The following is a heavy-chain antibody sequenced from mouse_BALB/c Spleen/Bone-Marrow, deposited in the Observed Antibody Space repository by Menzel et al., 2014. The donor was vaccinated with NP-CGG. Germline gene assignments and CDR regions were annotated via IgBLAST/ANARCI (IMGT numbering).Heavy chain of an antibody. Sequence: EVQLQQSGGGLVQPGDSLRLSCATSGFTFSDFYMEWVRQPPGKRLEWIAASRNKAKHYTTEYSASVKGRFTVSRDTSQSSLYLQMNALRAEDTAIYYCARDVGYGNYFVYWGQGTLVTVSA. CDR2: SRNKAKHYTT. CDR1: GFTFSDFY. CDR3: ARDVGYGNYFVY. J-gene: IGHJ3*01. D-gene: IGHD2-10*02. V-gene: IGHV7-1*02.